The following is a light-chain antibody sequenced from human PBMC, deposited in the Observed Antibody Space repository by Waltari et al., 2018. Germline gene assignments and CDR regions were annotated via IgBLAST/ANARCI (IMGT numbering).Light chain of an antibody. CDR3: QQYNDDPRT. V-gene: IGKV1-5*03. Sequence: LSASVGDRVTITCRASQSVSNWLAWYQQKPGKAPNLLIYKASSLESGVPSRFSGSGSGTEFTLTISSLQPDDFATYYCQQYNDDPRTFGQGTEVEFK. CDR1: QSVSNW. CDR2: KAS. J-gene: IGKJ1*01.